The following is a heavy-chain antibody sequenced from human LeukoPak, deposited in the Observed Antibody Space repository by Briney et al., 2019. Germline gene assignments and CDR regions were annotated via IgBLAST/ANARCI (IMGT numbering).Heavy chain of an antibody. Sequence: ASVKVSCKASGFTFTSYDINWVRQATGQGLEWMGWMDSNSGDTGYAQEFQGRVTLTRNTSINTAYMHLYSLTSEDTAVYYCARGIGTGGSGEYYFDYWGQGTLVTVSS. J-gene: IGHJ4*02. CDR2: MDSNSGDT. CDR1: GFTFTSYD. CDR3: ARGIGTGGSGEYYFDY. D-gene: IGHD3-10*01. V-gene: IGHV1-8*01.